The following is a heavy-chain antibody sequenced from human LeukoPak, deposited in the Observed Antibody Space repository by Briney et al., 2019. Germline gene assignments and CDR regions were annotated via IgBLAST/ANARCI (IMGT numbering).Heavy chain of an antibody. CDR1: GGSISSSSYY. D-gene: IGHD3-16*02. CDR2: IYYSGST. Sequence: SETLSLTCTVSGGSISSSSYYWGWIRQPPGKGLEWIGSIYYSGSTYYNPSLKSRVTISVDTSKNQFSLKLSSVTAADTAVYYCARHCDYVWGSYRYIRYFDYWGQGTLVTVSS. J-gene: IGHJ4*02. CDR3: ARHCDYVWGSYRYIRYFDY. V-gene: IGHV4-39*01.